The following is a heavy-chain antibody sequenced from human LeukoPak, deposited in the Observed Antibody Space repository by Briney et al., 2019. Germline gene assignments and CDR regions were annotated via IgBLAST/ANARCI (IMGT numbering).Heavy chain of an antibody. D-gene: IGHD4-17*01. V-gene: IGHV3-48*01. CDR1: GFTFSTYS. CDR3: ARRAPYGDFSFDP. CDR2: ISSGSGTL. Sequence: GGSLRLSCAASGFTFSTYSMNWVRQAPGKGLEWVSYISSGSGTLYYADSVKGRFTISRDNAKNSLFLQMDSLRAEDTAVYYCARRAPYGDFSFDPWGQGTLVTVSS. J-gene: IGHJ5*02.